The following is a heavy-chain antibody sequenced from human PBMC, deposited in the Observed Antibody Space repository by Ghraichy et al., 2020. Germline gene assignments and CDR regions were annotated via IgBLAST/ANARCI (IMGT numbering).Heavy chain of an antibody. J-gene: IGHJ4*02. CDR1: GFTFSSYA. CDR2: ISGSGGST. V-gene: IGHV3-23*01. D-gene: IGHD2-15*01. Sequence: GGSLRLSCAASGFTFSSYAMSWVRQAPGKGLEWVSAISGSGGSTYYADSVKGRFTISRDNSKNTLYLQMNSLRAEDTAVYYCAKLYCSGGSCYSFDYWGQGTLVTVSS. CDR3: AKLYCSGGSCYSFDY.